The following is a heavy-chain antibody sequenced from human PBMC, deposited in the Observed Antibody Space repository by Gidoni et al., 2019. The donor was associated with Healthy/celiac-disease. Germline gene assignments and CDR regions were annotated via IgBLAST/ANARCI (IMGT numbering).Heavy chain of an antibody. CDR3: ARAPHYGDHTMNYYYYGMDV. CDR2: ST. Sequence: STYYNPSLKSRVTISVDRSKNQFSLKLSSVTAADTAVYYCARAPHYGDHTMNYYYYGMDVWGQGTTVTVSS. V-gene: IGHV4-30-2*01. D-gene: IGHD4-17*01. J-gene: IGHJ6*02.